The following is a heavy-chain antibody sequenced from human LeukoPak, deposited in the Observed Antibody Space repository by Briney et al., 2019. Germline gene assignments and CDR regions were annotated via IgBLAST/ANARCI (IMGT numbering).Heavy chain of an antibody. Sequence: SVKVSCKASGGTFSSYAISWVRQAPGQGLEWMGRIIPILGIANYAQKFQGRVTITADKSTSTAYMELSCLRSEDTAVYYCARLANCGGDCSGWFDPWGQGTLVTVSS. J-gene: IGHJ5*02. V-gene: IGHV1-69*04. CDR3: ARLANCGGDCSGWFDP. CDR2: IIPILGIA. CDR1: GGTFSSYA. D-gene: IGHD2-21*02.